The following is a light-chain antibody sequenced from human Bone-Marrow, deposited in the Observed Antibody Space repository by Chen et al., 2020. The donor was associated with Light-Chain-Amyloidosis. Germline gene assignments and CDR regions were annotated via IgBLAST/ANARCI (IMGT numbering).Light chain of an antibody. Sequence: QPALTQPACVSGSPGQSITISCTGTSSDVGGDNHVSWYQQHPDKAPKLMIYEVTNRPSWVPDRFSGSKSDNTASLTISGLQTEDEADYFCSSYTITNTLVFGSGTRVTVL. J-gene: IGLJ1*01. V-gene: IGLV2-14*01. CDR1: SSDVGGDNH. CDR2: EVT. CDR3: SSYTITNTLV.